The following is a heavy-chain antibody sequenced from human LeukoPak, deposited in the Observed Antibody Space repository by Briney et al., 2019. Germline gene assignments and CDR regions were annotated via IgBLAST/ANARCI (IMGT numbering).Heavy chain of an antibody. D-gene: IGHD5-24*01. J-gene: IGHJ3*02. CDR2: INPNSGST. Sequence: ASVKVSCKASGYTFTGYFLHWVRQAPGHGLEWMGWINPNSGSTNYAQKFQGRVTMTRDTSISTAYMELSRLRSDDTAVYYCAKPEGGYNYLGLAFDIWGQGTMVTVSS. CDR1: GYTFTGYF. V-gene: IGHV1-2*02. CDR3: AKPEGGYNYLGLAFDI.